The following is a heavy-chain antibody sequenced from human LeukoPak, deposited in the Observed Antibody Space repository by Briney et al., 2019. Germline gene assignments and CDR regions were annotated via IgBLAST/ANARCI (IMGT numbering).Heavy chain of an antibody. CDR3: ARGVAIFGVAATRSTYYYYYMDV. CDR1: GDSISDINHY. CDR2: INHSGST. D-gene: IGHD3-3*01. V-gene: IGHV4-39*07. J-gene: IGHJ6*03. Sequence: PSETLSLTCTVSGDSISDINHYWGWIRQPPGKGLEWIGEINHSGSTNYNPSLKSRVTISVDTSKNQFSLKLSSVTAADTAVYYCARGVAIFGVAATRSTYYYYYMDVWGKGTTVTVSS.